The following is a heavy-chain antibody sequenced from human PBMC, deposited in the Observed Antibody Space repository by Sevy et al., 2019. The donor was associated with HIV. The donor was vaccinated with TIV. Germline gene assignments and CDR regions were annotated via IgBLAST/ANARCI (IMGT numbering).Heavy chain of an antibody. Sequence: GGSLRLSCAASGFSFSNYDMSWVRQAPGKGLEWVAAITGSGANTYHADSVAGRFTISRDNSKNTLYLQLNSLRADDTAVYYCAKEMSQVIKTYSFDIWGQGTMVTVSS. J-gene: IGHJ3*02. CDR3: AKEMSQVIKTYSFDI. CDR1: GFSFSNYD. CDR2: ITGSGANT. D-gene: IGHD2-21*01. V-gene: IGHV3-23*01.